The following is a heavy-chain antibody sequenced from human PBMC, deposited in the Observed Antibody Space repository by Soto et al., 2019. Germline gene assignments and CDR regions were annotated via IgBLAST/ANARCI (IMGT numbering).Heavy chain of an antibody. CDR1: GGTFSSYT. CDR3: AREYDYIWGSYRSGAFDI. V-gene: IGHV1-69*04. Sequence: SVKVSCKASGGTFSSYTISWVRQAPGQGLEWMGRIIPILGIANYAQKFQGRVTITADKSTSTAYMELSSLRSEDTAVYYCAREYDYIWGSYRSGAFDIWGQGTMVTVSS. J-gene: IGHJ3*02. D-gene: IGHD3-16*02. CDR2: IIPILGIA.